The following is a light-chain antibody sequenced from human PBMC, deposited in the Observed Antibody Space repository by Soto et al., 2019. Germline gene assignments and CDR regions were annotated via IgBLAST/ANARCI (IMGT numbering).Light chain of an antibody. V-gene: IGLV2-23*02. CDR3: CSYAGSSTYV. CDR2: EVS. Sequence: QSALTQPASVSGSPGQSITISRTGTSSDVGSYNLVSWYQQHPGKAPKVMIYEVSKRPSGVSNRFSGSKFGNTASLTISGLQADDEADYYCCSYAGSSTYVFGTGTKLTVL. J-gene: IGLJ1*01. CDR1: SSDVGSYNL.